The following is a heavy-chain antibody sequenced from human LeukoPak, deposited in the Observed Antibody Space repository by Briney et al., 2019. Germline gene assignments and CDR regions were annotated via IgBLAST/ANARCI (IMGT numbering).Heavy chain of an antibody. CDR1: GGSISSGGYS. D-gene: IGHD5-24*01. V-gene: IGHV4-30-4*07. J-gene: IGHJ4*02. Sequence: PSQTLSLTCAVSGGSISSGGYSWSWIRQPPGKGLEWIGYIYYSGSTDYNPSLKSRVTISVDTSKNQFSLKLSSVTAADTAVYYCAREGDGYKRWGQGTLVTVSS. CDR3: AREGDGYKR. CDR2: IYYSGST.